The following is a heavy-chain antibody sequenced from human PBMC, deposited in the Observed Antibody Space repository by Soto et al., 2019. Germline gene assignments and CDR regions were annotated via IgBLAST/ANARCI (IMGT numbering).Heavy chain of an antibody. CDR2: ISGSGGST. D-gene: IGHD4-17*01. CDR1: GFTFSSYA. J-gene: IGHJ6*03. V-gene: IGHV3-23*01. CDR3: AKDDATVTPRGYYYYYMDV. Sequence: EVQLLESGGGLVQPGGSLRLSCAASGFTFSSYAMSWVRQAPGKGLEWVSAISGSGGSTYYADSVKGRFTISRDNSKNTLDLQRNSLRAEDTTVYYCAKDDATVTPRGYYYYYMDVWGKGTTVTVSS.